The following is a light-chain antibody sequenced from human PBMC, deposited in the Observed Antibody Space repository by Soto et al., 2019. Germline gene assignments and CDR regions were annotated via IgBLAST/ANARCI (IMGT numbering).Light chain of an antibody. CDR2: DAS. J-gene: IGKJ2*01. CDR1: QSLRSS. V-gene: IGKV3-15*01. Sequence: ETMMTQSPDTLSVSLGERATLSCRASQSLRSSLAWYQQKPGQAPRLLIYDASTRATGIPARFSGSGSGTDFTLTISGLQSEDFAVYYCQQTYMVPYTFGQGTKVEI. CDR3: QQTYMVPYT.